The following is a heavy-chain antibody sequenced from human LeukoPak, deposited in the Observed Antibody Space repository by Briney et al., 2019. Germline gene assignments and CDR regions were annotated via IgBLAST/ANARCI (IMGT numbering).Heavy chain of an antibody. CDR1: GFTFSSYD. CDR3: ARVRSGSLDYYGMDV. V-gene: IGHV3-13*01. Sequence: GGSLRLSCAASGFTFSSYDMHWVRQATGKGLEWVSDIGTVGDTYYAGSVKGRFTISRENAKNSLYHQMNSLRAGDTAVYYCARVRSGSLDYYGMDVWGQGATVTVSS. CDR2: IGTVGDT. J-gene: IGHJ6*02. D-gene: IGHD1-26*01.